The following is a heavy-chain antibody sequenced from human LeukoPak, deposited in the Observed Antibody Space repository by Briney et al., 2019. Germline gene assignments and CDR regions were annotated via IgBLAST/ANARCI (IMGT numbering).Heavy chain of an antibody. J-gene: IGHJ5*02. V-gene: IGHV3-30*02. CDR2: IRYDGSNK. D-gene: IGHD5-24*01. CDR1: GFTFSSYE. Sequence: GGSLRLSCAASGFTFSSYEMNWVRQAPGKGLEWVAFIRYDGSNKYYTDSVKGRFTISRDNSKNTLYLQMNSLRTEDTAVYYCAKGWNWFDPWGQGTLVTVSS. CDR3: AKGWNWFDP.